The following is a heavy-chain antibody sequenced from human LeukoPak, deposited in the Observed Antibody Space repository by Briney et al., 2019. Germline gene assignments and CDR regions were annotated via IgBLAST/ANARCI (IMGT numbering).Heavy chain of an antibody. V-gene: IGHV3-7*01. CDR3: ARDPGLEVGAMGVDY. CDR1: GFTFSSYW. D-gene: IGHD1-26*01. Sequence: GGSLRLSCAASGFTFSSYWMSWVRQAPGKGLEWVANIKQDGSEKYYVDSVKGRFTISRDNAKNSLYLQMNSLRAEDTAVYYCARDPGLEVGAMGVDYWGQGTLVTVSS. CDR2: IKQDGSEK. J-gene: IGHJ4*02.